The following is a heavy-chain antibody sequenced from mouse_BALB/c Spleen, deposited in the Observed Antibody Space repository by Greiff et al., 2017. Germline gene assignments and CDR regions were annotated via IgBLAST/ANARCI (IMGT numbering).Heavy chain of an antibody. J-gene: IGHJ4*01. CDR2: IWGDGST. CDR1: GFSLTGYG. Sequence: VMLVESGPGLVAPSQCLSITCTASGFSLTGYGVNWVRQPPGKGLEWLGMIWGDGSTDYNSALKSRLSTSKDNSKSQVFLKMNSLQTNDTARYYCASYYRYDGYYAMDYWGQGTSVTVSS. CDR3: ASYYRYDGYYAMDY. D-gene: IGHD2-14*01. V-gene: IGHV2-6-7*01.